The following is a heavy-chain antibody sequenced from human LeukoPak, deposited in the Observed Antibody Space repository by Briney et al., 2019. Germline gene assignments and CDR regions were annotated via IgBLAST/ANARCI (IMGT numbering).Heavy chain of an antibody. J-gene: IGHJ6*02. V-gene: IGHV3-7*01. CDR3: ARVRPPLYSSGWTDGMDV. Sequence: PGGSLRLSCAASGFTFSTYWMSWVRQAPGKGLEWVANIKQDGSEKYYVDSVKGRFTISRDNSKNTLYLQMNSLRAEDTAVYYCARVRPPLYSSGWTDGMDVWGQGTTVTVSS. CDR2: IKQDGSEK. D-gene: IGHD6-19*01. CDR1: GFTFSTYW.